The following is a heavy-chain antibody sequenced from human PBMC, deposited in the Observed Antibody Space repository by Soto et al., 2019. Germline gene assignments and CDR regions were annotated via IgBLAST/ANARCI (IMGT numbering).Heavy chain of an antibody. CDR1: GFTFSSYG. V-gene: IGHV3-30*18. J-gene: IGHJ4*02. Sequence: GGSPRLSCAASGFTFSSYGMHWVRQAPGKGLEWVAVISYDGSNKYYEDSVKGRFTISRDNSKNTLYLQMNSLRAEDTAVYYCAKDRARYCGGGSCYSIFDYWGQGTLVTVSS. CDR3: AKDRARYCGGGSCYSIFDY. D-gene: IGHD2-15*01. CDR2: ISYDGSNK.